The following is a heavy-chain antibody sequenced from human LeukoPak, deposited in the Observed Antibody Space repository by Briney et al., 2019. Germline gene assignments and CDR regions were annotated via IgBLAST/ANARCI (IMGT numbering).Heavy chain of an antibody. V-gene: IGHV4-4*07. D-gene: IGHD6-13*01. J-gene: IGHJ3*02. CDR3: ATGTPRWYEDAFDI. CDR2: IYTSGST. CDR1: GGSISSYY. Sequence: SETLSLTCTVSGGSISSYYWSWIRQPAGKGLEWIGRIYTSGSTNYNPSLKSRVTMSVDTSKNQFSLKLSSVTAADTAVYYCATGTPRWYEDAFDIWGQGTMVTVSS.